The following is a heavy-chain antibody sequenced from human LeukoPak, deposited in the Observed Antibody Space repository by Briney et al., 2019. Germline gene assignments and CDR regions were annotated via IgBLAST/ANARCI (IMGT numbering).Heavy chain of an antibody. CDR1: GFTFSSYW. D-gene: IGHD6-19*01. Sequence: GSLRLSCAASGFTFSSYWMSWVRQAPGKGLEWLAEINDSGNTNYNPSLKSRVTISVDTSKNQFSLRLSSVTAADTAVYYCASIRSGWYHAHFDPWGQETLVTVSS. CDR2: INDSGNT. V-gene: IGHV4-34*01. J-gene: IGHJ5*02. CDR3: ASIRSGWYHAHFDP.